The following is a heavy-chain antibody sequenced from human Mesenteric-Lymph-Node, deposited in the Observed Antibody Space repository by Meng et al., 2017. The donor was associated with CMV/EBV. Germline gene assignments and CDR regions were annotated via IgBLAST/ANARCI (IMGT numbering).Heavy chain of an antibody. CDR2: IIPMFGTA. J-gene: IGHJ6*02. CDR3: ARDCSTASCYDFYYYGMDV. CDR1: GYTFTSYY. D-gene: IGHD2-2*01. V-gene: IGHV1-69*05. Sequence: SVKVSCKASGYTFTSYYMHWVRQAPGQGLEWMGGIIPMFGTANYAQKFQGRVTITTDESTSTAYMELSSLRSEDTAVYYCARDCSTASCYDFYYYGMDVWGQGTTVTVSS.